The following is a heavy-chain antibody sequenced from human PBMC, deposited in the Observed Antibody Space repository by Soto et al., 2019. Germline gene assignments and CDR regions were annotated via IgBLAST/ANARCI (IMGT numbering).Heavy chain of an antibody. J-gene: IGHJ4*02. CDR3: VTEQQLGH. CDR2: ITGSGDST. D-gene: IGHD1-1*01. CDR1: GLTFSSYA. Sequence: EVELLEFGGGSVQPGGSLRLSCAASGLTFSSYAMSWVRQAPGRGLEWVSKITGSGDSTYYVDSVKGRFTSSRANAKNTLYLQMNSLRAEDTAVYYWVTEQQLGHWAEGTVVTVSS. V-gene: IGHV3-23*01.